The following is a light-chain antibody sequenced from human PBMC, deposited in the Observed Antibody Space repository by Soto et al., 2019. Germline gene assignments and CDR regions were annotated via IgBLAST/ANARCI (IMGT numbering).Light chain of an antibody. CDR2: AAS. V-gene: IGKV1-27*01. CDR3: QKYNSAPLT. CDR1: QGISSY. J-gene: IGKJ4*01. Sequence: DIRFTQCPSLLSASVGNSVTMTCRASQGISSYLAWYQQKPGKVPKLLIYAASTLQSGVPSRFSGSGSGTDFTLTSSSLQPEDVATYYCQKYNSAPLTFGGGTKVDIK.